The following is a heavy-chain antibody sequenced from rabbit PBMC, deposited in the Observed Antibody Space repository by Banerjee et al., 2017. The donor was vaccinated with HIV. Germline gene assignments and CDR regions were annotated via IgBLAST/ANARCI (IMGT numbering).Heavy chain of an antibody. J-gene: IGHJ4*01. CDR3: ARDLAGVIGWNFNL. D-gene: IGHD4-1*01. V-gene: IGHV1S45*01. CDR1: RSDISSNA. CDR2: INTSSGNT. Sequence: QEQLVESGGGLVQPEGSLTLTCKASRSDISSNAMCWVRQAPGKGLEWIACINTSSGNTVYASWAKGRFTISKTSSTTVTLQMTSLTAADTATYFCARDLAGVIGWNFNLWGPGTLVTVS.